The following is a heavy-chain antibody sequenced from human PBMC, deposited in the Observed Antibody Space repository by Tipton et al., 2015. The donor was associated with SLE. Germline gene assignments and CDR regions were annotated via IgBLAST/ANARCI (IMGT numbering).Heavy chain of an antibody. CDR3: ARDRDIVLEPVHIPPAFDI. CDR2: IYYSGST. CDR1: GGSISSSSYY. D-gene: IGHD2-2*02. Sequence: TLSLTCTVSGGSISSSSYYWGWIRQSPGKGLEWIGSIYYSGSTYYNPSLKSRVTVSADTSKNQFSLKLSSATAADTAVYYCARDRDIVLEPVHIPPAFDIWGQGTMVTVSS. J-gene: IGHJ3*02. V-gene: IGHV4-39*07.